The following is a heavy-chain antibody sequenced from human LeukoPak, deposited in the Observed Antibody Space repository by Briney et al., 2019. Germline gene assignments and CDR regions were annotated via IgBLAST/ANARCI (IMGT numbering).Heavy chain of an antibody. J-gene: IGHJ6*03. CDR2: IYYSGST. CDR3: ARDTPSGYYYYYMDV. CDR1: GGSISSYY. Sequence: SETLSLTCTVSGGSISSYYWSWIRQPPGKGLEWIGYIYYSGSTNYNPSLKSRVTISVDTSKNQFSLKLSSVTAADTAVYYCARDTPSGYYYYYMDVWGKGTTVTVSS. V-gene: IGHV4-59*12. D-gene: IGHD6-25*01.